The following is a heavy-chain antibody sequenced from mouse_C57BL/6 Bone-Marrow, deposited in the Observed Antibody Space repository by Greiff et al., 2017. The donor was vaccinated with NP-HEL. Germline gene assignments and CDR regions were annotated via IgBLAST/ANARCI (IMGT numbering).Heavy chain of an antibody. Sequence: QVQLKQSGAELARPGASVKLSCKASGYTFTSYGISWVKQRTGQGLEWIGEIYPRSGNTYYNEKFKGKATLTADKSSSTAYMELRSLTSEDSAVYFCARESVTGAWFAYWGQGTLVTVSA. CDR1: GYTFTSYG. J-gene: IGHJ3*01. CDR3: ARESVTGAWFAY. V-gene: IGHV1-81*01. CDR2: IYPRSGNT. D-gene: IGHD2-12*01.